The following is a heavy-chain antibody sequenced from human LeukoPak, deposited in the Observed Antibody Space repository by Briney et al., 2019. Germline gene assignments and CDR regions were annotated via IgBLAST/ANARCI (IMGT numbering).Heavy chain of an antibody. J-gene: IGHJ4*02. CDR2: ISGSGAST. V-gene: IGHV3-23*01. CDR1: GFTLSTNA. CDR3: AKDVGKWESLHFFDY. Sequence: GGSLRLSCLTSGFTLSTNAMSWVRQAPGKGLEWISGISGSGASTYYADSVKGRFTISRDDSRNTLYLQMNSLGGDDTAVYYCAKDVGKWESLHFFDYWGQGTLVTVSS. D-gene: IGHD1-26*01.